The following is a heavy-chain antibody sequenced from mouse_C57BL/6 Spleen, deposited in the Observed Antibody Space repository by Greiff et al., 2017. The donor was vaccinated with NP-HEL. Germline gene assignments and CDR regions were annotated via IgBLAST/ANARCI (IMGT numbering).Heavy chain of an antibody. V-gene: IGHV7-3*01. J-gene: IGHJ2*01. CDR1: GFTFTDYY. CDR3: ASQLGRGGYYFDY. CDR2: IRNKANGYTT. Sequence: VQLQQSGGGLVQPGGSLSLSCAASGFTFTDYYMSWVRQPPGKALEWLGFIRNKANGYTTEYSASVKGRFTISRDNSQSILYLQMNALRAEDSATYYCASQLGRGGYYFDYGGQGTTLTVSS. D-gene: IGHD4-1*02.